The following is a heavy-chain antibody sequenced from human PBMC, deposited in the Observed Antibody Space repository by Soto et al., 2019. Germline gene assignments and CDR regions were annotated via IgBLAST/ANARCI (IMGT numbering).Heavy chain of an antibody. D-gene: IGHD2-15*01. J-gene: IGHJ3*02. CDR3: ASSEIVVVVAATPGAFDI. Sequence: SVKVSCKASGGTFSSYAISWVRQAPGQGLEWMGGIIPIFGTANYAQKFQGRVTITADKSTSTAYMELSSLRSEDTAVYYCASSEIVVVVAATPGAFDIWGQGTMVTVSS. V-gene: IGHV1-69*06. CDR2: IIPIFGTA. CDR1: GGTFSSYA.